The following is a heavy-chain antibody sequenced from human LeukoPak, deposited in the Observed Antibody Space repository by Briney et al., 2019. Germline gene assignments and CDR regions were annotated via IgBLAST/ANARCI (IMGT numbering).Heavy chain of an antibody. J-gene: IGHJ3*02. CDR1: GYSISSGFH. D-gene: IGHD2-15*01. Sequence: SETLSLTCTVSGYSISSGFHWGWIRQPPGKGLEWIGSKYHTGSTYYNPSLRSRVTISVDTSKNQFSLKLSSVTAADTAVYYCARQDAIAPWDAFDIWGQGTMVTVSS. V-gene: IGHV4-38-2*02. CDR2: KYHTGST. CDR3: ARQDAIAPWDAFDI.